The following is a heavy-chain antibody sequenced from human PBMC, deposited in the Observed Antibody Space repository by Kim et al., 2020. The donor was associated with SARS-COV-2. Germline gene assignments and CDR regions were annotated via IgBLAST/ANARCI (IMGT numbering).Heavy chain of an antibody. V-gene: IGHV3-7*01. CDR2: IKQDGSEK. CDR1: GFTFSSYW. CDR3: ARAEVDSSSWTGPDYGMDV. Sequence: GGSLRLSCAASGFTFSSYWMSWVRQAPGKGLEWVANIKQDGSEKYYVDSVKGRFTISRDNAKNSLYLQMNSLRAEDTAVYYCARAEVDSSSWTGPDYGMDVWGQGTTVTVSS. D-gene: IGHD6-13*01. J-gene: IGHJ6*02.